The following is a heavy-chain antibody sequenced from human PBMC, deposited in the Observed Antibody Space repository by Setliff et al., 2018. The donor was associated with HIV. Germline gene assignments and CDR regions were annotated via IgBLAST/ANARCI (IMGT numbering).Heavy chain of an antibody. CDR2: IFHSAST. V-gene: IGHV4-38-2*01. D-gene: IGHD5-12*01. CDR1: GHSISSGYY. J-gene: IGHJ4*02. Sequence: KPSETLSLTCVVSGHSISSGYYWDWIRQPPGRGLEWIANIFHSASTNYNPSLKSRVTISIDTSKNQFSLKLTSVTAADTAVYYCARRGAYGYDYFDYWGPGTLVTVSS. CDR3: ARRGAYGYDYFDY.